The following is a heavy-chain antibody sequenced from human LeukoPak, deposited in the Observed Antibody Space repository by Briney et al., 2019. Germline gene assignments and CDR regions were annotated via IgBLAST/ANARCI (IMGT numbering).Heavy chain of an antibody. V-gene: IGHV1-18*01. CDR1: GYTFTSYG. Sequence: ASVKVSCKTSGYTFTSYGINWVRQAPGQGLEWMGWISAYNGNTKYAQKLQGRVTMTTDTSTSTAYMELKSLRAEDTAVYYCARGRGDSSGWYGVIYFDYWGQGTLVTVSS. CDR2: ISAYNGNT. J-gene: IGHJ4*02. D-gene: IGHD6-19*01. CDR3: ARGRGDSSGWYGVIYFDY.